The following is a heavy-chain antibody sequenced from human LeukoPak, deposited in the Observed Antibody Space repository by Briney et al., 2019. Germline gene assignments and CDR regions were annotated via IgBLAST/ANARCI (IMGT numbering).Heavy chain of an antibody. CDR2: TVFGSGNT. CDR1: GFTXTSSA. Sequence: GASVKVSCKASGFTXTSSAVQWVRQARGQRLEWIGWTVFGSGNTNYAQKFQERVTITRDMSTSTAYMELSSLRSEDTAVYYCAATLTYDSSGLGYYYGMDVWGQGTTVTVSS. V-gene: IGHV1-58*01. J-gene: IGHJ6*02. CDR3: AATLTYDSSGLGYYYGMDV. D-gene: IGHD3-22*01.